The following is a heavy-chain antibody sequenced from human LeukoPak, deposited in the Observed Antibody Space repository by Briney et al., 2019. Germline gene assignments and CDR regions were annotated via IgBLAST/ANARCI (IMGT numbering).Heavy chain of an antibody. Sequence: SETLSLTCTVSGGSISSHYWSWIRQPPGKGLEWIGYIYYGGSTNYNPSLKSRVTISVDTSKNQFSLKLSSVTAADTAVYYCARGPGDDYWGQGTLVTVSS. CDR2: IYYGGST. CDR3: ARGPGDDY. D-gene: IGHD3-10*01. V-gene: IGHV4-59*11. CDR1: GGSISSHY. J-gene: IGHJ4*02.